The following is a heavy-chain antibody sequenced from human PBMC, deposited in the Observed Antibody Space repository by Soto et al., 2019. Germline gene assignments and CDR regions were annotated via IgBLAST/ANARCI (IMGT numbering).Heavy chain of an antibody. V-gene: IGHV1-18*01. CDR2: VSGYNGDT. CDR3: AKNGQPPYYYYGMDV. Sequence: QGQLVQSEPEVKKPGASVKVSCKASGYTFSRYGISWVRQAPGQGLEWMGWVSGYNGDTKYAQKVQGRVTMTIDTSTYTVYMELRSLTSDDTAKYYCAKNGQPPYYYYGMDVWGQGTTVTVSS. CDR1: GYTFSRYG. D-gene: IGHD2-8*01. J-gene: IGHJ6*02.